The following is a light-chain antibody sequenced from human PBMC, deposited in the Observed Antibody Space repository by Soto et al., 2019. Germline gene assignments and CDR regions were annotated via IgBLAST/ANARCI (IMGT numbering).Light chain of an antibody. V-gene: IGKV3-11*01. CDR3: QQRSNWPLIT. CDR1: QSVSSY. CDR2: DAS. J-gene: IGKJ5*01. Sequence: EIVLTQSPATLSLSPGERATLSCRASQSVSSYLAWYQQKPGQAPRLLIYDASNRATGIPARFSGSGSGTYVTLTISSLEPEDFSVYYCQQRSNWPLITFGQGTRLEI.